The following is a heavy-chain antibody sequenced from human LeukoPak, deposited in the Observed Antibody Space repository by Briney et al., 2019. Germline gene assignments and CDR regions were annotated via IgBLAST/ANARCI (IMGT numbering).Heavy chain of an antibody. V-gene: IGHV1-3*01. D-gene: IGHD1-26*01. CDR1: GYTFTSYA. Sequence: ASVKVSCKASGYTFTSYAIHWVRQAPGQRLEWMGWISASNGNTKYSQNFQGRVTFISNTSATTAFMELSSLRSEDAAVYYCARDSGSGNNDYWGQGTLVTVSS. J-gene: IGHJ4*02. CDR2: ISASNGNT. CDR3: ARDSGSGNNDY.